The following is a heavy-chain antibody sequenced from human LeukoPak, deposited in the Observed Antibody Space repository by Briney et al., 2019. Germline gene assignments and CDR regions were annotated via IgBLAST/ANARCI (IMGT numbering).Heavy chain of an antibody. CDR2: ISSNGGST. CDR1: GFTFSSYA. V-gene: IGHV3-64*04. CDR3: VRDGYDRSGRIKWGFYY. D-gene: IGHD3-22*01. Sequence: PGGSLRLPCSASGFTFSSYAMHWVRQAPGKGLECVSTISSNGGSTYYADSVKGRFTISRDNSKNTLYLQMNSLRAEDTAVYYCVRDGYDRSGRIKWGFYYWGQGTLVTVSS. J-gene: IGHJ4*02.